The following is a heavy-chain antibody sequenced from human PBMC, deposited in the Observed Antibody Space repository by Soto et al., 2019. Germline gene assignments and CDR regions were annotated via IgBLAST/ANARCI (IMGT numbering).Heavy chain of an antibody. CDR3: ASCLGGDYVRSFFDYYYYYYMDV. CDR1: GFTVSSNY. D-gene: IGHD4-17*01. V-gene: IGHV3-66*01. J-gene: IGHJ6*03. Sequence: GGSLRLSCAASGFTVSSNYMSWVRQAPGKGLEWVSVIYSGGSTYYADSVKGRFTISRDNSKNTLYLQMNSLRAEDTAVYYCASCLGGDYVRSFFDYYYYYYMDVWGKGTTVTVSS. CDR2: IYSGGST.